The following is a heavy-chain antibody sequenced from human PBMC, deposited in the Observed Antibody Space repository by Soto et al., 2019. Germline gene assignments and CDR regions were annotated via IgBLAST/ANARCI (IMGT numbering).Heavy chain of an antibody. V-gene: IGHV4-39*01. CDR3: ASFMGVTNFDY. Sequence: SETLSLTCTVSGGSISSSSYYWGWIRQPPGKGLEWIGSIYYSGSTYYNPSLKSRVTISVDTSKNQFSLKLSSVTAADTAVYYCASFMGVTNFDYWGQGTLVTVSS. CDR2: IYYSGST. CDR1: GGSISSSSYY. J-gene: IGHJ4*02. D-gene: IGHD3-10*01.